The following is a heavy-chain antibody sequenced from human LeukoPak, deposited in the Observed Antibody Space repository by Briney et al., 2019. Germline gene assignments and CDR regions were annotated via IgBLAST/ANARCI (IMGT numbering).Heavy chain of an antibody. V-gene: IGHV3-48*03. J-gene: IGHJ3*02. CDR3: ARPYYYGGQDI. D-gene: IGHD3-10*01. Sequence: GGSLRLSCAASGFTFSSYEMNWVRQAPGKGLEWVSYISSGSTIYYADSVKGRFTISRDNAKNSLYLQMNSLRAEDTAVYYCARPYYYGGQDIWGQGTMVTVSS. CDR1: GFTFSSYE. CDR2: ISSGSTI.